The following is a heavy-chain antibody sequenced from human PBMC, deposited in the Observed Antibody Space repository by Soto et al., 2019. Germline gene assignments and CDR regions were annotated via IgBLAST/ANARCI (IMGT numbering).Heavy chain of an antibody. V-gene: IGHV3-48*02. J-gene: IGHJ6*02. CDR2: ISGSSDTI. Sequence: GGSLRLSCAASGFTLSSYNMNWVRQAPGKGLEWVSYISGSSDTIYYADSVKGRFTISRDNAKNSLYLQMDSLRDEDTAVYYCARDHGGSTWFVGIYSYFAVDVWGQGTTVTLSS. CDR3: ARDHGGSTWFVGIYSYFAVDV. D-gene: IGHD6-13*01. CDR1: GFTLSSYN.